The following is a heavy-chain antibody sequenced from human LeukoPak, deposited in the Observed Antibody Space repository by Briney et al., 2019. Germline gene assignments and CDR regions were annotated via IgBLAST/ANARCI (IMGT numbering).Heavy chain of an antibody. V-gene: IGHV3-7*03. Sequence: GGSLRLSCAASGFALSSHWMTWVRQVPGRGPEWVANVNRDGSETYYLDSVKDRFTISKDNAKISLYLQMNSLRAEDTALYHCARNNGMDVWGQGTTVIVSS. CDR3: ARNNGMDV. CDR2: VNRDGSET. J-gene: IGHJ6*02. CDR1: GFALSSHW.